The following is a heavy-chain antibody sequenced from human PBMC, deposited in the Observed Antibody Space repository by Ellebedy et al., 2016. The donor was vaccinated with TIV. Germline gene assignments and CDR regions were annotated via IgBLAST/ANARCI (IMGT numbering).Heavy chain of an antibody. V-gene: IGHV3-30*18. Sequence: PGGSLRLSCATSGFTFSHYGMQWVRQAQGGGLEGVAVIAHDGSFIHYADSVKGRFTISRDNSRNTLSLQMYSLRPEDKAVYYCAKERDPLASTSFDSWGQGNLVTVSS. CDR1: GFTFSHYG. J-gene: IGHJ4*02. D-gene: IGHD1-1*01. CDR2: IAHDGSFI. CDR3: AKERDPLASTSFDS.